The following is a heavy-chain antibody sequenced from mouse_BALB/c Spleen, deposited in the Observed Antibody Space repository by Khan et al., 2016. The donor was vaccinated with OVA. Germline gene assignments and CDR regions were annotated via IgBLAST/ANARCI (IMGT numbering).Heavy chain of an antibody. Sequence: VQLQQSGAELMKPGASVKLSCTVSGFNIKDTYMHWVRLRPEQGLEWIGRIDPANGNTKYDPKFQGTATITADTSSNTAFLQLSSLTSDDTAVYYCAYSLLLDAMDYWGQGTSVTVSS. CDR2: IDPANGNT. CDR1: GFNIKDTY. D-gene: IGHD1-2*01. V-gene: IGHV14-3*02. J-gene: IGHJ4*01. CDR3: AYSLLLDAMDY.